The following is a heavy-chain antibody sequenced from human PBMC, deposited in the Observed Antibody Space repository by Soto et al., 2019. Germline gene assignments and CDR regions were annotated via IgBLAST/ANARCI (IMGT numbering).Heavy chain of an antibody. CDR1: GFTFDDYA. J-gene: IGHJ3*02. CDR3: AKALSPQDAFDI. V-gene: IGHV3-9*01. CDR2: ISWNSGSI. Sequence: GGSLRLSCAASGFTFDDYAMHWVRQAPGKGLEWVSGISWNSGSIGYADSVKGRFTISRDNAKNSLYLQMNSLRAEDTALYYCAKALSPQDAFDIWGQGTMVTVS.